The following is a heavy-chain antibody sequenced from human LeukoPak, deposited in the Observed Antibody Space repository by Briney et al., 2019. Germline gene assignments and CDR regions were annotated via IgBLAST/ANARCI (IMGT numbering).Heavy chain of an antibody. D-gene: IGHD6-13*01. J-gene: IGHJ4*02. CDR3: ARDLSDSSSWSGDY. CDR1: GYIFTSYA. V-gene: IGHV1-18*01. Sequence: GASVKVSCKASGYIFTSYAMNWVRQAPGQGLEWMGWISAYNGNTNYAQKLQGRVTMTTDTSTSTAYMELRSLRSDDTAVYYCARDLSDSSSWSGDYWGQGTLVTVSS. CDR2: ISAYNGNT.